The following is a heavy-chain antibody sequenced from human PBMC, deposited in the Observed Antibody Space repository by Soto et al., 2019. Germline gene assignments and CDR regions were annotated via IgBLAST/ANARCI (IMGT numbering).Heavy chain of an antibody. J-gene: IGHJ3*02. CDR3: ARWTYYYDSSGYSTDAFDI. Sequence: GASVKVSCKASGYTYTSYAMHWVRQAPGQRLEWMGWINAGNGNTKYSQKFQGRVTITRDTSASTAYMELSSLRSEDTAVYYCARWTYYYDSSGYSTDAFDIWGQGTMVTVSS. CDR1: GYTYTSYA. V-gene: IGHV1-3*01. D-gene: IGHD3-22*01. CDR2: INAGNGNT.